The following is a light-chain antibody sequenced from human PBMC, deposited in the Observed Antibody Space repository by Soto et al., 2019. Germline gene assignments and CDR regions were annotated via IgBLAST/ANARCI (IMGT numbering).Light chain of an antibody. CDR3: HVWDSDANHVV. CDR2: YEI. V-gene: IGLV3-21*01. Sequence: SSELTQPPSVSVAPGMTARITCGGNDIGSTSVHWYQQKPGQAPVLVIYYEIDRPSGIPERFSGSNSGNTATLTITRVDAGDEADYYCHVWDSDANHVVFGGGTKLTVL. CDR1: DIGSTS. J-gene: IGLJ2*01.